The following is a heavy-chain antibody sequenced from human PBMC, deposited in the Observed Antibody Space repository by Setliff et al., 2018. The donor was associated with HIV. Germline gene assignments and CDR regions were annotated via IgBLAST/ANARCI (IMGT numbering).Heavy chain of an antibody. Sequence: ASVKVSCKASGYKFTSYDISWVRQAPGQGLEWMGWMSTYNGKTNYAQKVQGRVTMTTDTSTSTAYMELSSLRSEDTAVYYCARGATITYYFDYWGQGTLVTVSS. CDR2: MSTYNGKT. CDR3: ARGATITYYFDY. J-gene: IGHJ4*02. D-gene: IGHD5-12*01. CDR1: GYKFTSYD. V-gene: IGHV1-18*01.